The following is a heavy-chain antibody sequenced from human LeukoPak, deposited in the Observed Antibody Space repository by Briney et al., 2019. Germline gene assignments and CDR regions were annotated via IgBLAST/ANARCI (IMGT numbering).Heavy chain of an antibody. CDR1: GGSISSYY. J-gene: IGHJ3*02. CDR3: ARETGSVVTPFDI. CDR2: IYYSGST. V-gene: IGHV4-59*01. Sequence: SETLSLTCTVSGGSISSYYWSWIRQPPGKGLEWIGYIYYSGSTNHNPSLKSRVTISVDTSKNQFSLKLSSVTAADTAVYYCARETGSVVTPFDIWGQGTMVTVSS. D-gene: IGHD3-22*01.